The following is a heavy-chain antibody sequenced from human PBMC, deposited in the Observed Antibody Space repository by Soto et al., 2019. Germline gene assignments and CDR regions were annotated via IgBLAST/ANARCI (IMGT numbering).Heavy chain of an antibody. D-gene: IGHD2-2*01. V-gene: IGHV3-23*01. J-gene: IGHJ3*02. CDR2: ISGSVSST. CDR1: GFTFRSYA. Sequence: GGSLRLSCAASGFTFRSYAISWVPQAPGKGLEWVSTISGSVSSTYHADSVKGRFTISRDKSKNTLYLHMNSLRAEDTAVYYCAKQRSTSCYSCGFDIWGQGTMVTVSS. CDR3: AKQRSTSCYSCGFDI.